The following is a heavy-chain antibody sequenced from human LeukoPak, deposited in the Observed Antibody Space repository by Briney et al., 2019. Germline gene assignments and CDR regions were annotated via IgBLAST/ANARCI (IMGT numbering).Heavy chain of an antibody. CDR1: GFTFDDYT. J-gene: IGHJ3*02. D-gene: IGHD1-7*01. CDR3: AKEGLELHAFDI. Sequence: GGSLRLSCAASGFTFDDYTMHWVRQAPGKGLEWVSLISWDGGSTYYVDPVKGRFTISRDNSKNSLYLQMNSLRTEDTALYYCAKEGLELHAFDIRGQGTMVTVSS. V-gene: IGHV3-43*01. CDR2: ISWDGGST.